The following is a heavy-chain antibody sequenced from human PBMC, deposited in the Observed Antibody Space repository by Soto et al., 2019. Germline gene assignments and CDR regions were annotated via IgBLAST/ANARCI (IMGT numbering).Heavy chain of an antibody. CDR1: GGSINSGDYS. CDR2: IYHTGTT. Sequence: SETLSLTCTVSGGSINSGDYSWTWIRQPPGKALEWIGYIYHTGTTYYNMSLKSRVTISVDRSKNQFSLKLSSVTAADTAVYYCARELIAAAGPGYYYYGMDVWGQGTTVTVS. J-gene: IGHJ6*02. V-gene: IGHV4-30-2*01. D-gene: IGHD6-13*01. CDR3: ARELIAAAGPGYYYYGMDV.